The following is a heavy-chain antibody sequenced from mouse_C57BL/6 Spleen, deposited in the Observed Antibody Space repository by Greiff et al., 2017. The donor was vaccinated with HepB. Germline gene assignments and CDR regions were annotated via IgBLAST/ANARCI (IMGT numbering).Heavy chain of an antibody. V-gene: IGHV1-80*01. CDR2: IYPGDGDT. CDR1: GYAFSSYW. J-gene: IGHJ2*01. CDR3: ATYGSSLGYFDY. D-gene: IGHD1-1*01. Sequence: QVQLQQSGAELVKPGASVKISCKASGYAFSSYWMNWVKQGPGKGLEWIGQIYPGDGDTNYNGKFKGKATLTADKSSSTAYMQLSSLTSEDSAVYFCATYGSSLGYFDYWGQGTTLTVSS.